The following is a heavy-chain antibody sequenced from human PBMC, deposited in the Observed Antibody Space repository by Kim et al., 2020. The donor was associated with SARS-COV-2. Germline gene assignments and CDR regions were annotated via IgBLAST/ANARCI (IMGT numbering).Heavy chain of an antibody. CDR3: ARGMLLKNWNDQVEP. V-gene: IGHV1-18*01. Sequence: ASVKVSCKASGYTFTSYGISWVRQAPGQGLEWMGWISAYNGNTNYAQKLQGRVTMTTDTSTSTAYMELRSLRSDDTAVYYCARGMLLKNWNDQVEPWGQGTLVTVSS. CDR2: ISAYNGNT. CDR1: GYTFTSYG. J-gene: IGHJ5*02. D-gene: IGHD1-1*01.